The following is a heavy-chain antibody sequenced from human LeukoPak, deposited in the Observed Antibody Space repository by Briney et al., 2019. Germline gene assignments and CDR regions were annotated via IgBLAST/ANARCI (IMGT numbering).Heavy chain of an antibody. D-gene: IGHD2-15*01. V-gene: IGHV4-34*01. CDR1: GGSFNGYY. Sequence: SETLSLTCAVYGGSFNGYYWSWIRQPPGKGLEWIGEINHSGSTNYNPSLKSRVTISVDTSKNQFSLKLNSVTAADTAVYYCARLTDNIGYCSGGSCPPPRYYYYMDVWGKGTTVTISS. CDR3: ARLTDNIGYCSGGSCPPPRYYYYMDV. CDR2: INHSGST. J-gene: IGHJ6*03.